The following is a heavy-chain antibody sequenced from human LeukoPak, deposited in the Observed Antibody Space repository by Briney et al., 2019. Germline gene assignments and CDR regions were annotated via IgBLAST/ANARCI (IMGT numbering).Heavy chain of an antibody. J-gene: IGHJ3*01. CDR3: ARGLAGYSGGDDAFDA. CDR2: IYYSGST. CDR1: GGSISSYY. V-gene: IGHV4-59*01. Sequence: TSETLSLTCTVSGGSISSYYWRWFRQPPGKGLEWIGYIYYSGSTNYNPSLKSRVTISVDTSDENQFSLKLNSVTAADTAVYYWARGLAGYSGGDDAFDAWGQGTMVTVSS. D-gene: IGHD6-19*01.